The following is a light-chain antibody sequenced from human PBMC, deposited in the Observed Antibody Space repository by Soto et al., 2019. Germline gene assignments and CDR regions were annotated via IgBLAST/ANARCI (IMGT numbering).Light chain of an antibody. Sequence: DIVMTQSPDSLALSLGERATINCRSSQSVLYTSNNKDYLAWYQQKPGQPPKLLIYWASTRESGVPGRFSGSGSGTDFTLTINNLQAEDVAVYYCQQYYSTTLTFGGGTKVEIK. CDR1: QSVLYTSNNKDY. V-gene: IGKV4-1*01. J-gene: IGKJ4*01. CDR3: QQYYSTTLT. CDR2: WAS.